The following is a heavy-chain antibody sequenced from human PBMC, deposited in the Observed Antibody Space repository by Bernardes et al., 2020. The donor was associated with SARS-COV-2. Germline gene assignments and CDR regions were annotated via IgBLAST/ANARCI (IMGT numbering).Heavy chain of an antibody. CDR1: GYTFTSYG. CDR2: ISVDSVNT. D-gene: IGHD5-18*01. V-gene: IGHV1-18*01. CDR3: ATVVGYTYGGGWFDP. J-gene: IGHJ5*02. Sequence: ASVKVSCKASGYTFTSYGISWVRQAPGQGLEWMGWISVDSVNTDYAEKFQGRVTMTTDTSTSTAYMELRRLRSDDTAVYYCATVVGYTYGGGWFDPWGQGTLVIVSS.